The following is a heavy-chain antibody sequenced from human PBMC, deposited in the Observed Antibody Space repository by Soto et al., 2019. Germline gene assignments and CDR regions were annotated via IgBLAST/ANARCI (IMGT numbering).Heavy chain of an antibody. CDR2: XIHXFGTA. Sequence: SVKVSCKASGVTFSSYAISWVRQAPGQGLEWMGGXIHXFGTANYAQKFQGRVTITADESTSTAYMALSSLRSEDTDVYYCARDRRSSWSLCYYGMDVCGQGTTVTVLL. CDR1: GVTFSSYA. CDR3: ARDRRSSWSLCYYGMDV. V-gene: IGHV1-69*13. D-gene: IGHD6-13*01. J-gene: IGHJ6*02.